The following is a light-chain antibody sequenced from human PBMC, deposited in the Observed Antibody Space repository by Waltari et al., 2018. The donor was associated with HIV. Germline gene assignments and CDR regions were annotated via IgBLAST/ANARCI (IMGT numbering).Light chain of an antibody. CDR2: ATS. CDR1: QNIYSY. CDR3: QQVNGYPLT. V-gene: IGKV1-9*01. Sequence: DIQLTQSPSFLSASIGDRVTITCRASQNIYSYLVWYQQKPGRAPQVLIYATSTLQSGVPSRFSGSGSGTEFALTITNLQPDDFATYYCQQVNGYPLTFGGGTKWRS. J-gene: IGKJ4*01.